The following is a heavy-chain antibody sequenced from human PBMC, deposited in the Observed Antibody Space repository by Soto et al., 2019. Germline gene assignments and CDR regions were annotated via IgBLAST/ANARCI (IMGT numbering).Heavy chain of an antibody. J-gene: IGHJ5*02. Sequence: QLQLVQSGAELKKPGASVKVSCKASGYTFTKFGITWVRQAPGQGLEWVGWISTYNGNTNYTQKLQDRVTLTADTSTNTVYMDLRSLTSDDTAVYYCARDANWFDPWGQGTLVSVSS. CDR1: GYTFTKFG. CDR2: ISTYNGNT. CDR3: ARDANWFDP. V-gene: IGHV1-18*01.